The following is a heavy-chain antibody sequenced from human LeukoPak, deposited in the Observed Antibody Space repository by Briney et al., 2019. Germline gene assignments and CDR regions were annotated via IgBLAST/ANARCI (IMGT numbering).Heavy chain of an antibody. Sequence: GSLRLSCAASRFTFSNAWMSWVRQAPGKGLEWVSVIYSGGSTYYADSVKGRFTISRDNSKNTLYLQMNSLRAEDTAVYYCASGKYGARGYFDYWGQGTLVTVSS. V-gene: IGHV3-66*01. CDR2: IYSGGST. D-gene: IGHD4-17*01. J-gene: IGHJ4*02. CDR3: ASGKYGARGYFDY. CDR1: RFTFSNAW.